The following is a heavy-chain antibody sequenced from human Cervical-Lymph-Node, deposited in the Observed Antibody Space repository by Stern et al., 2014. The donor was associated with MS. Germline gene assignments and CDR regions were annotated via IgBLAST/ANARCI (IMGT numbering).Heavy chain of an antibody. CDR3: AKAGCSSSSCYTNC. CDR2: LSYDGSNK. CDR1: GFTFSDYG. V-gene: IGHV3-30*18. J-gene: IGHJ4*02. Sequence: VQLVESGRGVVQPGRSLRLSCAASGFTFSDYGLHWVRQAPGKGLEWVAVLSYDGSNKYYADSVKGRFTISRDNSKNTLYLQMNSLRAEDTAVYYCAKAGCSSSSCYTNCWGQGTLVTVSS. D-gene: IGHD2-2*01.